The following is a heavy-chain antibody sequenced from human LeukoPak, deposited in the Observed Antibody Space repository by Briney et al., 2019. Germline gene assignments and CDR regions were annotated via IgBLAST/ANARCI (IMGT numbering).Heavy chain of an antibody. CDR2: IKKDGSGI. D-gene: IGHD1/OR15-1a*01. V-gene: IGHV3-7*03. CDR1: EFPFSDSW. Sequence: PGGSLRLSCAVFEFPFSDSWMYWVRQAPGKGLEGVANIKKDGSGIYYVDSVQGRFIISRDNAKNSLYLQMNSLRVEDTAVHFCAGGNSMNVWGKGTAVTVSS. J-gene: IGHJ6*04. CDR3: AGGNSMNV.